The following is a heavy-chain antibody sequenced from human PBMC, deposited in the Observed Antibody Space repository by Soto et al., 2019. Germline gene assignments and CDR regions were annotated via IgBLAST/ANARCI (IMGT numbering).Heavy chain of an antibody. CDR3: ARWSYLDY. V-gene: IGHV3-23*01. Sequence: GGSLRLSCAAYGFSFGSYALSWVRQAPGKGLEWVSTISGSDGKTFYADSVKGRFSISRDTSQSTLYLQMNSLRADDTAMYYCARWSYLDYWGQGTRVTVSS. CDR2: ISGSDGKT. J-gene: IGHJ4*02. CDR1: GFSFGSYA. D-gene: IGHD3-3*01.